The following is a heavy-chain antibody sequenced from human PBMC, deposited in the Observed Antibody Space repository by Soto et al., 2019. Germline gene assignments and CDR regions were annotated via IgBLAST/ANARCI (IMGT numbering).Heavy chain of an antibody. D-gene: IGHD2-15*01. V-gene: IGHV3-23*01. Sequence: GGSLRLSCAASGFTFSSYAMSWVRQAPGKGLEWVSAISGSGGSTYYADSVKGRFTISRDNSKNTLYLQMNSLRAEDTAVYYCAKVRYCSGGSCYSVFDYWGQGTLVTVSS. CDR1: GFTFSSYA. CDR2: ISGSGGST. CDR3: AKVRYCSGGSCYSVFDY. J-gene: IGHJ4*02.